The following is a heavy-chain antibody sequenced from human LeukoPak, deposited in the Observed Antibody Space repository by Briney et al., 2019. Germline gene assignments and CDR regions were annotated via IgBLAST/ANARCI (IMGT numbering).Heavy chain of an antibody. CDR1: GGSISTSSYS. CDR3: ARQDYSSTSSNWFDP. CDR2: IYYSGST. D-gene: IGHD2-2*01. J-gene: IGHJ5*02. V-gene: IGHV4-39*01. Sequence: SETLSLTCPVSGGSISTSSYSWGWIRQPPGKGLEWSGSIYYSGSTYYNPSLKSRVTISLDTSKNQFTLKLSSVTAADTAVYYCARQDYSSTSSNWFDPWGQGTLVTVSS.